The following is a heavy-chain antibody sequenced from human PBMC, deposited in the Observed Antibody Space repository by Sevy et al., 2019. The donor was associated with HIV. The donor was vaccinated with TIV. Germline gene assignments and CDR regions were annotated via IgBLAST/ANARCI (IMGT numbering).Heavy chain of an antibody. CDR2: IKTKTDGGTT. Sequence: GGCLRLSCAASGFTFSNAWMNCVRRAPGKGLEWVGRIKTKTDGGTTDYAAPVKGRFTISRDDSKNTLYLHMNSMKTEDTAVYYCSTYLPYYGSGWGQGTLVFVSS. D-gene: IGHD3-10*01. CDR1: GFTFSNAW. CDR3: STYLPYYGSG. J-gene: IGHJ4*02. V-gene: IGHV3-15*07.